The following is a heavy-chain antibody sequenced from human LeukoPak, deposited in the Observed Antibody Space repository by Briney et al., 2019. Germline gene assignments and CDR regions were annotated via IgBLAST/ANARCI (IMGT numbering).Heavy chain of an antibody. CDR1: GYTFTSYG. J-gene: IGHJ1*01. CDR3: ARDGPLYCSGGSCYSYFQH. D-gene: IGHD2-15*01. Sequence: ASVKVSCKASGYTFTSYGISWVRQAPGQGLEWMGWISAYNGNTNYAQKLQGRVTMTTDTSTRTACMELRSLRSDDTAVYYCARDGPLYCSGGSCYSYFQHWGQGTLVTVSS. V-gene: IGHV1-18*01. CDR2: ISAYNGNT.